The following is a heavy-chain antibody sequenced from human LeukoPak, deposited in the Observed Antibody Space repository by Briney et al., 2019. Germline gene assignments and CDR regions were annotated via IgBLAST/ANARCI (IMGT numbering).Heavy chain of an antibody. V-gene: IGHV1-18*01. CDR1: GYTFTSYG. D-gene: IGHD2-2*01. J-gene: IGHJ4*02. CDR3: ARVMRYCSSTSCYDPRFDY. Sequence: ASVKVSCKASGYTFTSYGISWVRQAPGQGLEWMGWISAYNGNTNYAQKLQGRVTMTTDTSTSTAYMELRSLRSDDTAVYYCARVMRYCSSTSCYDPRFDYWGQGALVTVSS. CDR2: ISAYNGNT.